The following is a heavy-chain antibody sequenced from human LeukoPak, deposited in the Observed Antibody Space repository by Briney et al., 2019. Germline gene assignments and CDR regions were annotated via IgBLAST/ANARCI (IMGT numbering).Heavy chain of an antibody. CDR1: GFILRNYA. CDR3: ARALAGSAVYYFDY. D-gene: IGHD2-8*01. CDR2: ICNSGYST. Sequence: GGSLRLSCAASGFILRNYAIRWVRQPPARGLEWVSAICNSGYSTYYADSVKARFTISRHNSKNTLYLQMNSLRADDAAVYYCARALAGSAVYYFDYWGQGTLVTVSS. V-gene: IGHV3-23*01. J-gene: IGHJ4*02.